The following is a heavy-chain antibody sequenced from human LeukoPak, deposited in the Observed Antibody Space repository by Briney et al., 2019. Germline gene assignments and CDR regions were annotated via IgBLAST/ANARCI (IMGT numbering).Heavy chain of an antibody. V-gene: IGHV3-30*18. D-gene: IGHD2-2*01. CDR3: AKPTFAVVVPAAPSDY. J-gene: IGHJ4*02. CDR2: ISYDGSNK. Sequence: GGSLRLSCAASGFTFSSYGMHWVRQAPGKGLEWVAVISYDGSNKYYADSVKGRFTISRDNSKNTLCLQMNSLRAEDTAVYYCAKPTFAVVVPAAPSDYWGQGTLVTASS. CDR1: GFTFSSYG.